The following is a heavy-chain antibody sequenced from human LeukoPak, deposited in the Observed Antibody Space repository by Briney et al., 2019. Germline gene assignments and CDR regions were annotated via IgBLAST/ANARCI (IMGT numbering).Heavy chain of an antibody. Sequence: SETLSLTCTVSGGSLSSSSYYWGWIRQPPGKGLEWIGSIYYSGSTYYNPSLKSRVTISVDTSKNQFSLKLSSVTAADTAVYYCAKIYQDSCAYHCAPDYWGQGTLVTVSS. V-gene: IGHV4-39*07. CDR1: GGSLSSSSYY. J-gene: IGHJ4*02. CDR3: AKIYQDSCAYHCAPDY. D-gene: IGHD3-22*01. CDR2: IYYSGST.